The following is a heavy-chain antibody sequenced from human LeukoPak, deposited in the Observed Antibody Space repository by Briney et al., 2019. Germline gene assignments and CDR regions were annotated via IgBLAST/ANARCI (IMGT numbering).Heavy chain of an antibody. CDR3: ARADSSSSMSFDY. J-gene: IGHJ4*02. Sequence: SESLSLTCTVSGGSISSSSYYWGWIRQPPGKGLEWTGSIYYSGSTYYNPSLKSRVTISVDTSKNQFSLKLSSVTAADTAVYYCARADSSSSMSFDYWGQGTLVTVSS. D-gene: IGHD6-6*01. V-gene: IGHV4-39*07. CDR2: IYYSGST. CDR1: GGSISSSSYY.